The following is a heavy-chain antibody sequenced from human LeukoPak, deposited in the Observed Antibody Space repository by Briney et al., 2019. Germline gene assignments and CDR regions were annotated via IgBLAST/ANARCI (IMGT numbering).Heavy chain of an antibody. J-gene: IGHJ4*02. CDR2: IRYDGSTK. CDR1: GFSFSRNG. D-gene: IGHD2/OR15-2a*01. CDR3: VKDLQYSADY. V-gene: IGHV3-30*02. Sequence: PGGSLRLSCAASGFSFSRNGMHWVRQTPGRGLGWMTFIRYDGSTKYYADSVKGRFTVSRDNSKNTLYLQMGSLIPEDTAVYYCVKDLQYSADYWGQGILVTVSS.